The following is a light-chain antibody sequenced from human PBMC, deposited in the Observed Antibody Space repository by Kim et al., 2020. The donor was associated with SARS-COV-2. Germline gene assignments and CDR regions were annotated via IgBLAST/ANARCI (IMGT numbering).Light chain of an antibody. CDR2: RNN. CDR1: SSTIGAGYD. J-gene: IGLJ7*01. V-gene: IGLV1-40*01. Sequence: QRVTISCTGGSSTIGAGYDVHWYQHLPGTAPKLLIFRNNNRPSGVPARFSASKSGTSASLAITGLQAEDEADYSCQSYDSSLSHVVFGGGTQLTVL. CDR3: QSYDSSLSHVV.